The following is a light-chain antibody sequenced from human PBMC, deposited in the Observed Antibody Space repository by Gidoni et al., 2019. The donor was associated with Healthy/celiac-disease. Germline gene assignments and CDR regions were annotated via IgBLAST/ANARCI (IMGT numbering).Light chain of an antibody. CDR2: AAS. CDR3: QHSYSTPT. J-gene: IGKJ4*01. CDR1: QSISSS. V-gene: IGKV1-39*01. Sequence: DMQMTQSPSSLSASVGDSVTNTCRARQSISSSLKWYQQKPGKAPKLLIYAASSLQSGVPSWFSGSSCGTDFPLTISRLQPDDVATYYCQHSYSTPTFGGGTKVEIK.